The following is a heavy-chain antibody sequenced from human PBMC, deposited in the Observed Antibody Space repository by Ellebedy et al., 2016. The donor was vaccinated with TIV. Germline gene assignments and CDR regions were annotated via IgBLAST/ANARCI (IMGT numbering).Heavy chain of an antibody. Sequence: ESLKISCTVSGGSISSSSYYWGWICQSPGKGLEWIGYIYYSGSTNYNPSLKSRVTISVDTSKNQFSLKLSSVTAADTAVYYCATGYSSSWYFPSTYWGQGTLVTVSS. D-gene: IGHD6-13*01. J-gene: IGHJ4*02. CDR3: ATGYSSSWYFPSTY. CDR1: GGSISSSSYY. CDR2: IYYSGST. V-gene: IGHV4-61*05.